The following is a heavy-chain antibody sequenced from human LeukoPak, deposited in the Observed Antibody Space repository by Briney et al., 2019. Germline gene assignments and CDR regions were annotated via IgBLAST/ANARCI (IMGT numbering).Heavy chain of an antibody. CDR3: ARGPRYCSTSCYGGNWFDP. CDR1: GGSFSGYY. V-gene: IGHV4-34*01. CDR2: INHSGST. Sequence: PSETLSLTCAVYGGSFSGYYWSWIRQPPGKGLEWIGEINHSGSTNYNPSLKSRVTISVDTSKNQFSLKLSSVTAADTAVYYCARGPRYCSTSCYGGNWFDPWGQGTLVTVSS. J-gene: IGHJ5*02. D-gene: IGHD2-2*01.